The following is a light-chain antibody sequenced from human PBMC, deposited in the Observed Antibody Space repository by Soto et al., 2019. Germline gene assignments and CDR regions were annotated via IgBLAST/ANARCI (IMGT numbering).Light chain of an antibody. V-gene: IGLV7-46*01. Sequence: QAGVTQETSLTVSPGGTVTLTCGSSTGAVTSGHYPHWFQQKPGQAPRTLIYDTDNKHSWTPGRFSGSLLGGKGALTLSGAQPEDEAEYYCLLSYSGALVFGGGTKLTVL. CDR3: LLSYSGALV. J-gene: IGLJ2*01. CDR2: DTD. CDR1: TGAVTSGHY.